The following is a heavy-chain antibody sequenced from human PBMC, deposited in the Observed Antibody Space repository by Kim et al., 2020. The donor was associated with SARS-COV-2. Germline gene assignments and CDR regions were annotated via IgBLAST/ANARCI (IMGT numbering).Heavy chain of an antibody. CDR2: ISGNGGSI. V-gene: IGHV3-9*01. J-gene: IGHJ3*02. D-gene: IGHD6-19*01. CDR3: AKTFGTAFRAAGTRAFYI. Sequence: GGSLRLSCAASGFTFDDYAMHWVRQAPGKGLEWVSGISGNGGSICYADSVKGRFTISRDNAKNSLYLQMNSLRAEDTALYYCAKTFGTAFRAAGTRAFYICGAGTMVTVS. CDR1: GFTFDDYA.